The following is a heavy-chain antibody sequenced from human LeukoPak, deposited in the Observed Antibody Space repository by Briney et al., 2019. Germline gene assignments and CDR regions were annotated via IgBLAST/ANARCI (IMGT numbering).Heavy chain of an antibody. Sequence: HGESLKISCKGSGYSFTSYWIAWVRQMPGKGLEWMGIIYPGDPETRYSPSFQGQVTISADKSISTAYLQWSSLKASDTAMYYCARRIAVSATFDYWGQGTLVTVSS. D-gene: IGHD6-13*01. J-gene: IGHJ4*02. CDR1: GYSFTSYW. V-gene: IGHV5-51*01. CDR3: ARRIAVSATFDY. CDR2: IYPGDPET.